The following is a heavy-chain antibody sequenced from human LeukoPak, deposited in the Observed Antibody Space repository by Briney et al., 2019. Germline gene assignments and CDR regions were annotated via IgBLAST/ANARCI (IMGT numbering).Heavy chain of an antibody. Sequence: GSLRLSCAASGFTFSDYWMTWVRQAPGKGLEWVANIRQDGSEKYHVDSVKGRFTISRDNAKNSVYLQMNSLRAGDTAVYYCARISCSRSSCYGVYDYWGQGSLVTVSS. CDR2: IRQDGSEK. CDR1: GFTFSDYW. D-gene: IGHD2-15*01. J-gene: IGHJ4*02. CDR3: ARISCSRSSCYGVYDY. V-gene: IGHV3-7*01.